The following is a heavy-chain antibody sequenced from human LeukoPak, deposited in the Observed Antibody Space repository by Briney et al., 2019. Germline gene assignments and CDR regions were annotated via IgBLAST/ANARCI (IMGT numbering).Heavy chain of an antibody. CDR3: ARVAGIAAQGYGMDV. CDR1: GFTVSSNY. D-gene: IGHD2-15*01. Sequence: GGSLRLSCAASGFTVSSNYMSWVRQAPGKGLEWVSVIYSGGSTYYADSVKGRFTISRDNSKNTLYLQMNSLRAEDTAVYYCARVAGIAAQGYGMDVWGQGTTVTVSS. V-gene: IGHV3-66*01. CDR2: IYSGGST. J-gene: IGHJ6*02.